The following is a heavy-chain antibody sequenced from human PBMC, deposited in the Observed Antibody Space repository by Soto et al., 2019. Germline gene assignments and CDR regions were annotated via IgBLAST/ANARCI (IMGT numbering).Heavy chain of an antibody. CDR1: GFTFSSYG. CDR2: ISYDGSNK. V-gene: IGHV3-30*18. Sequence: QVQLVESGGGVVQPGRSLRLSCAASGFTFSSYGMHWVRQAPGKGLEWVAVISYDGSNKYYADSVKGRFTISRDNSKNTLYLQMNSLRAEDTAVYYCAKVHYDSLVAPFDFWGQGTLVTVSS. CDR3: AKVHYDSLVAPFDF. J-gene: IGHJ4*02. D-gene: IGHD3-22*01.